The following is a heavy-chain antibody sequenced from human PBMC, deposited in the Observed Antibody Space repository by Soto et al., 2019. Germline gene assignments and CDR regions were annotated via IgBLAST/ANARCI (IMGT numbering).Heavy chain of an antibody. CDR2: IWYDGSNQ. J-gene: IGHJ4*02. D-gene: IGHD2-15*01. CDR3: ARDSCSGGSCYSVYYFDY. CDR1: GFTFSSYG. Sequence: GGSLRLSCAASGFTFSSYGMHWVRQAPGKGLEWVAFIWYDGSNQYYADSVKGRFTISRDNAKKTLYLQMNSLRAEDTAVYSCARDSCSGGSCYSVYYFDYWGQGTLVTVSS. V-gene: IGHV3-33*01.